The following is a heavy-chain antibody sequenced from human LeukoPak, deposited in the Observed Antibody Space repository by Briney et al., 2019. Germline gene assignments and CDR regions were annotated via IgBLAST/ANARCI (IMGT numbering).Heavy chain of an antibody. CDR3: ARDYKCAFDN. CDR2: IGIDSGNT. J-gene: IGHJ4*02. Sequence: PGGSLRLSCAASGFTFSDYSMNWVRQAPGKGLEWISYIGIDSGNTNYADSVKGRFTISGDKAKNSQYLQMNSLRVEDTAVYYCARDYKCAFDNWGQGTLVSVSS. V-gene: IGHV3-48*01. CDR1: GFTFSDYS. D-gene: IGHD1-1*01.